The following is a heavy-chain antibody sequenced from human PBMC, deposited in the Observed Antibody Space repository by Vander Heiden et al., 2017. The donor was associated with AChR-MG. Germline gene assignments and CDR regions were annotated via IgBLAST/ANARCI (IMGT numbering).Heavy chain of an antibody. V-gene: IGHV3-23*01. J-gene: IGHJ4*02. CDR1: GFTFSRYA. CDR3: AKDFFGSGTNYFDY. D-gene: IGHD3-10*01. Sequence: EVQLLESGGDLVQPGGSLRLSCAASGFTFSRYAMSWVRRAPGKGLEWVSGISGSGGSTYYADSVKGRFTISRDTSKNTLYLQMNSLRAEDTAAYYCAKDFFGSGTNYFDYWGQGTLVTVSS. CDR2: ISGSGGST.